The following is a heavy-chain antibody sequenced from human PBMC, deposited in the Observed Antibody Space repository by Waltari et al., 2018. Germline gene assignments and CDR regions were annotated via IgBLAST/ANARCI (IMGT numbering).Heavy chain of an antibody. CDR3: ARDLWDWNGPFDY. V-gene: IGHV3-48*03. J-gene: IGHJ4*02. CDR2: ISSSGSTI. D-gene: IGHD1-1*01. Sequence: EVQLVESGGGLVQPGGSLRLSCAASGFTFSSYEMNWVRQAPGKGLEGVSYISSSGSTIYYADSVKGRFTISRDNAKNSLYLQMNSLRAEDTAVYYCARDLWDWNGPFDYWGQGTLVTVSS. CDR1: GFTFSSYE.